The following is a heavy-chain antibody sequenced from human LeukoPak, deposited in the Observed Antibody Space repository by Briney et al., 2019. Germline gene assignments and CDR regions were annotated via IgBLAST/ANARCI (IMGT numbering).Heavy chain of an antibody. V-gene: IGHV3-11*01. CDR3: ARESCSGGSCYVYSPGQFDY. CDR1: GFTFSDYY. D-gene: IGHD2-15*01. CDR2: ISSSGSTI. Sequence: PGGFLRLSCAASGFTFSDYYMSWIRQAPGKGLEWVSYISSSGSTIYYADSVKGRFTISRDNAKNSLYLQMNSLRAEDTAVYYCARESCSGGSCYVYSPGQFDYWGQGTLVTVSS. J-gene: IGHJ4*02.